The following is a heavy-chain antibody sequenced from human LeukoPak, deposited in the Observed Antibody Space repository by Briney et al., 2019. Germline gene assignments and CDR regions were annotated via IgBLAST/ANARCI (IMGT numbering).Heavy chain of an antibody. CDR3: ARVGLLWFGELYGAFDI. D-gene: IGHD3-10*01. Sequence: PGGSLRLSCAASGFTFSSYGMHWVRQAPGKGLEWVAIIWYDGSNKYYADSVKGRFTISRDNSKNTLYLQMNSLRAEDTAVYYCARVGLLWFGELYGAFDIWGQGTMVTVSS. CDR2: IWYDGSNK. CDR1: GFTFSSYG. J-gene: IGHJ3*02. V-gene: IGHV3-30*02.